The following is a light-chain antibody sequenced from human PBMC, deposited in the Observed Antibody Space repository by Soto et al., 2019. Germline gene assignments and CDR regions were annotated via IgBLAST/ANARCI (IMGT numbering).Light chain of an antibody. CDR1: QSISSNY. Sequence: EIVLTQSPGTLSLSPGERATLSCRASQSISSNYLAWYQQKPGQAPRLLIYGASSRATGIPDRFSGSGSGTDFTLTISRLEPEDFAVYYCQRYSSSPTWTFDQGTKVEVK. CDR2: GAS. J-gene: IGKJ1*01. V-gene: IGKV3-20*01. CDR3: QRYSSSPTWT.